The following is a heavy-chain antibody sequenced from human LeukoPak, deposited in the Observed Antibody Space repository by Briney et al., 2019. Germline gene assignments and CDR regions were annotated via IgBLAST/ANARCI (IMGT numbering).Heavy chain of an antibody. Sequence: KPSETLSLTCTVSGVSISSYYWNWIRQPAGKGLEWIGRIYTSGSTNFNPSLKRRVTMSVDTSKNQFYLKLSSVTAADPAVYHCARGGVVTQPGYFQHWGQGTLVTVSS. J-gene: IGHJ1*01. CDR3: ARGGVVTQPGYFQH. CDR1: GVSISSYY. CDR2: IYTSGST. V-gene: IGHV4-4*07. D-gene: IGHD3-3*01.